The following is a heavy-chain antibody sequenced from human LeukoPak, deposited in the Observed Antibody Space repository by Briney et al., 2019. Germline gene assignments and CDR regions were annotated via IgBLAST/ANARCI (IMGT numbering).Heavy chain of an antibody. Sequence: GGSLRLSCAASGFTFSSYAMSWVRQAPGKGLEWVSAISGSGGSTYYADSVKGRFTISRDNSKNTLYLQMNSLRAEGTAVYYCAKGSAYYYDSSGYFGGYFDYWGQGTLVTVSS. CDR3: AKGSAYYYDSSGYFGGYFDY. V-gene: IGHV3-23*01. CDR1: GFTFSSYA. CDR2: ISGSGGST. J-gene: IGHJ4*02. D-gene: IGHD3-22*01.